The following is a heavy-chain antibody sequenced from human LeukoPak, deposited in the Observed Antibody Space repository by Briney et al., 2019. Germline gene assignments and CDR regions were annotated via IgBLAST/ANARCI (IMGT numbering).Heavy chain of an antibody. D-gene: IGHD3-22*01. Sequence: SKTLSLTCAVYGGSFSGYYWSWIRQPPGKGLEWIGEINHSGSTNYNPSLKSRVTISVDTSKNQFSLKLSSVTAADTAVYYCARSCDSSAPHGYFDYWGQGTLVTVSS. CDR2: INHSGST. J-gene: IGHJ4*02. CDR1: GGSFSGYY. CDR3: ARSCDSSAPHGYFDY. V-gene: IGHV4-34*01.